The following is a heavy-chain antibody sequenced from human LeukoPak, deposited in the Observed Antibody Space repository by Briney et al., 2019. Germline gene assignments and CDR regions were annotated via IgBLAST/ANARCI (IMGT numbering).Heavy chain of an antibody. D-gene: IGHD1-14*01. CDR3: SNYGSGTGPI. Sequence: GGSLRLSCAASGXIFSRYWMHWVRQAPGKGLVWVSHIDNDGSTTSYADSVKGRFTISRDNAKNTLYLQMNSLRAEDTAMYFCSNYGSGTGPIWGQGTMVTVSS. CDR1: GXIFSRYW. V-gene: IGHV3-74*01. CDR2: IDNDGSTT. J-gene: IGHJ3*02.